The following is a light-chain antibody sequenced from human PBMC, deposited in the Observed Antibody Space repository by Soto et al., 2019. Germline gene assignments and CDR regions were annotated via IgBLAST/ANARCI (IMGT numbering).Light chain of an antibody. CDR3: QHCDYLPI. J-gene: IGKJ3*01. V-gene: IGKV1-33*01. Sequence: DIQMTQSPSSLSASVGDRLTITCQASHDLISYLNWYQHKPGKAPKLLIYDASILEAGVPPRFSGSGSGTDFTLTISGLQPEDVATYYCQHCDYLPIFCPGTTVDFK. CDR2: DAS. CDR1: HDLISY.